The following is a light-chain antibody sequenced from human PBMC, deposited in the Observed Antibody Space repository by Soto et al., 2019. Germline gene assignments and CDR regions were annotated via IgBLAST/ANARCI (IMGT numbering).Light chain of an antibody. Sequence: QSALTQPASVSGSPGQTITISCTGTSSDVGRYNTVSWYQHHPGKAPKLIIYEVNNRPSGISNRFSGSKSGNTASLTISGLQVEDEAHYFCSSYTSASALAIFGGGTKLTVL. J-gene: IGLJ2*01. CDR2: EVN. CDR1: SSDVGRYNT. V-gene: IGLV2-14*01. CDR3: SSYTSASALAI.